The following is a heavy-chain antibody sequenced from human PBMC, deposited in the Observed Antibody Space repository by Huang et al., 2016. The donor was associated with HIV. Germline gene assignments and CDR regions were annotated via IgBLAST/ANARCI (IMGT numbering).Heavy chain of an antibody. D-gene: IGHD4-17*01. CDR3: AKDPHDNGDYSLYQYYYYLDV. J-gene: IGHJ6*03. Sequence: QVQLVESGGGVVQPGGSLRLSCSASGFTFSRYGMHWVRPAPGKGLKWVAVMRSDVTNHCYAESLKGRIIISRDNARNKLFLQVNSLRSEDAGVYYCAKDPHDNGDYSLYQYYYYLDVWGKGTTVTVSS. CDR2: MRSDVTNH. V-gene: IGHV3-30*02. CDR1: GFTFSRYG.